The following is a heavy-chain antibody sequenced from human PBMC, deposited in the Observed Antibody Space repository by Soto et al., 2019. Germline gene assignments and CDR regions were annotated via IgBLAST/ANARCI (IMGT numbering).Heavy chain of an antibody. D-gene: IGHD3-16*01. CDR2: INAGNGNT. CDR3: ARGGEYFDY. V-gene: IGHV1-3*05. Sequence: QVQLVQSGAEEKKPGASVKVSCKASGYTFTSYAMHWVRQAPGQGLEWMGWINAGNGNTKYSQKFQGRVTITRDTSDSKAYMELSSLQSAETGVYYCARGGEYFDYWGQGTLVTVSS. CDR1: GYTFTSYA. J-gene: IGHJ4*02.